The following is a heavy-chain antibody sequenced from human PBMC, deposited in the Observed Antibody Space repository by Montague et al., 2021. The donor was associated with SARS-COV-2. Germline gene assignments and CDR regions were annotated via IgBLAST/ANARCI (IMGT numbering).Heavy chain of an antibody. D-gene: IGHD3-3*01. CDR1: GGSIRSYY. V-gene: IGHV4-59*01. Sequence: SETLSLTRSFSGGSIRSYYWSWIRLPPGKPLEWLGYIYYTGETTXNPSLKSRVTISVDTSRSQFSLRLTFVTAADTAVYFCARFWSGYVDKWSQGTLVTVSS. CDR3: ARFWSGYVDK. CDR2: IYYTGET. J-gene: IGHJ4*02.